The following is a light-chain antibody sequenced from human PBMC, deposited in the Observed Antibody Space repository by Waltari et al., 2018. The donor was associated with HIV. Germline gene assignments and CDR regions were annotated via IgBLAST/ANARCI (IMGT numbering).Light chain of an antibody. CDR3: SSYTSSSTLV. CDR1: RSDVGSYNS. Sequence: QSALTQPASVSGSPGQSLTISCTGTRSDVGSYNSISWYQQHPGKAPKLMIYEVSNRPSGVSNRFSGSKSGNTASLTISGLQAEDEADYYCSSYTSSSTLVFGGGTKLTVL. CDR2: EVS. J-gene: IGLJ2*01. V-gene: IGLV2-14*01.